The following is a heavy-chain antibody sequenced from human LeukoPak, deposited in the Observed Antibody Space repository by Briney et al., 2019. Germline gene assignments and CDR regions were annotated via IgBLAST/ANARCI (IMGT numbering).Heavy chain of an antibody. D-gene: IGHD6-13*01. CDR1: GFTFSSYG. V-gene: IGHV3-30*03. CDR3: ARPSSSWSPFDY. Sequence: PGGSLRLSCAASGFTFSSYGMHWVRQAPGKGLEWVAVISYDGSNKYYADSVKGRFTISRDNSKNTLYLQMNSLRAEDTAVYYCARPSSSWSPFDYWGQGTLVTVSS. CDR2: ISYDGSNK. J-gene: IGHJ4*02.